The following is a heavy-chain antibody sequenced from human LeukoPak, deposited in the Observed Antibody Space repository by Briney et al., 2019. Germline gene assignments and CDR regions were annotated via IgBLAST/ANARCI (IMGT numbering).Heavy chain of an antibody. CDR1: GYTFTSYG. CDR2: ISAYNGNT. CDR3: ARDGHRWAVAAPRDYFDY. Sequence: GASVKVSCKASGYTFTSYGISWVRQAPGQGLEWMGWISAYNGNTNYAQKLQGRVTMTTDTSTSTAYMELRSLRSDDTAVYYCARDGHRWAVAAPRDYFDYWGQGTLVTVSS. J-gene: IGHJ4*02. V-gene: IGHV1-18*01. D-gene: IGHD6-19*01.